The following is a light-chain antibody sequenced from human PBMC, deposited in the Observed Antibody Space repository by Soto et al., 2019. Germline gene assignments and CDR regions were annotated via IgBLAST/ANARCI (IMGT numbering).Light chain of an antibody. CDR3: QQYGSSGT. Sequence: EILMTQSPATLSVSPGERATLSCRASQSVSKNYLAWYQQKPGQAPSLLIYGASNRATGIPDRFSGSGSGTDFTLTISRLEPEDFAVYYCQQYGSSGTFGQGTKVDIK. J-gene: IGKJ1*01. V-gene: IGKV3-20*01. CDR2: GAS. CDR1: QSVSKNY.